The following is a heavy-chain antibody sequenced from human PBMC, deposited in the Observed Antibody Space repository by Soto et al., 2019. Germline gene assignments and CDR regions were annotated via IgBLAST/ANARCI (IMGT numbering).Heavy chain of an antibody. CDR1: GYTFTGYY. CDR2: INPNSGGT. V-gene: IGHV1-2*04. D-gene: IGHD2-8*01. Sequence: EASVKVSCKASGYTFTGYYMHWVRQAPGQGLEWMGWINPNSGGTNYAQKFQGWVTMTRDTSISTAYMELSRLRSDDTAVYYCAREGLYCTNGVCPDPYYYYYGMDVWCQGTTVTVSS. CDR3: AREGLYCTNGVCPDPYYYYYGMDV. J-gene: IGHJ6*02.